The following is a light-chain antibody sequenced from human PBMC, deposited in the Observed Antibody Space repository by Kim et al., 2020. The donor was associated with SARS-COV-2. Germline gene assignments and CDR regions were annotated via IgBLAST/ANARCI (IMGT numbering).Light chain of an antibody. CDR2: RNN. V-gene: IGLV10-54*04. Sequence: HTPHLTCTGNKNNVGNQGAAWLQQHQGHPPKLLSYRNNNRPSGISERFSASRSGDTASLTITGLQPEDETDYYCSAWDSSLNVWVFGGGTQLTVL. J-gene: IGLJ3*02. CDR1: KNNVGNQG. CDR3: SAWDSSLNVWV.